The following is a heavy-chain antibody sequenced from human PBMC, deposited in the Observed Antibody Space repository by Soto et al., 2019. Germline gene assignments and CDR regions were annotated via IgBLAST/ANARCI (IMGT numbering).Heavy chain of an antibody. D-gene: IGHD6-13*01. CDR1: GGSFSGYY. J-gene: IGHJ5*02. CDR3: ARRQQQLVDRNNWFDP. Sequence: SETLSLTCAVYGGSFSGYYWSWIRQPPGKGLEWIGEINHSGSTNYNPSLKSRVTISVDTSKNQFSLKLSSVTAADTAVYYCARRQQQLVDRNNWFDPWGQGTLVTVSS. V-gene: IGHV4-34*01. CDR2: INHSGST.